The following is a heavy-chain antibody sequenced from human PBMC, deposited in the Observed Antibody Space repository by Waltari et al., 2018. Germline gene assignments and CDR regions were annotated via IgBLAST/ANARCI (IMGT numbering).Heavy chain of an antibody. V-gene: IGHV4-39*01. CDR3: ARSRIAVAGTFDY. CDR2: IYYSGST. CDR1: GGSISSSSYY. J-gene: IGHJ4*02. D-gene: IGHD6-19*01. Sequence: QLQLQESGPGLVKPSETLSLTCTVSGGSISSSSYYWGWIRQPPGKGLEWIGSIYYSGSTYYNPSLKSRVTISVDTSKNQFSLKLSSVTAADTAVYYCARSRIAVAGTFDYWGQGTLVTVSS.